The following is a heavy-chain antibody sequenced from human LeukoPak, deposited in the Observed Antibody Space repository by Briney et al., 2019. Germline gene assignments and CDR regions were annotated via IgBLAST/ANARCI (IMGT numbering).Heavy chain of an antibody. V-gene: IGHV1-3*01. CDR2: INPGSADT. J-gene: IGHJ6*04. CDR3: VREFYYCASGTSCMDV. CDR1: GYTFTSYV. D-gene: IGHD3-10*01. Sequence: GASVKVSCKASGYTFTSYVMYWVRQAPGQRLEWMGWINPGSADTKYSEKFQGRITITRDTSASTAYMDLSSLRSEDTAVYYCVREFYYCASGTSCMDVWGKGTTVTVSS.